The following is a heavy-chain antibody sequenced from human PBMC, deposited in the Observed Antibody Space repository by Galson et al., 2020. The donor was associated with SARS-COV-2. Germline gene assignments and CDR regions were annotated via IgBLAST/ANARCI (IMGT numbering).Heavy chain of an antibody. CDR2: IWYDGSNK. V-gene: IGHV3-33*01. CDR3: ARDRFVRGVIDY. J-gene: IGHJ4*02. D-gene: IGHD3-10*02. Sequence: GGSLRLSCAASGFTFSSYGMHWVRQAPGKGLEWVAVIWYDGSNKYYADSVKGRFTISRDNSKNTLYLQMNSLRAEDTAVYYCARDRFVRGVIDYWGQGTLVTVSS. CDR1: GFTFSSYG.